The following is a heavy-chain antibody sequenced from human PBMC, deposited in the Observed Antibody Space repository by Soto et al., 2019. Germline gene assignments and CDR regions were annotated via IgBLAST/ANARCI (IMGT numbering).Heavy chain of an antibody. CDR3: ARGSRTHDAFDI. Sequence: SETLSLTCTVSGGSISSGDYYWSWIRQPPGKGLEWIGYIYYSGSTYYNPSLKSRVTISVDTSKNQFSLKLSSVTAADTAVYYCARGSRTHDAFDIWGQGTMVTVTS. V-gene: IGHV4-30-4*01. CDR2: IYYSGST. J-gene: IGHJ3*02. CDR1: GGSISSGDYY.